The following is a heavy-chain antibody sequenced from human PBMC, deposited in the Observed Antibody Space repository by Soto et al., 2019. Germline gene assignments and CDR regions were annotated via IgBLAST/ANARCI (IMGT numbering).Heavy chain of an antibody. V-gene: IGHV4-4*02. Sequence: SETLSLTCAVSGDSIISDKWWSWVRQAPGKGLEWIGEIHHSGNSNYNPSLKTRVIISVDRSKNQFSLNLSSVTDADTAVYFCARGERQQQRDFWGQGTLVTVSS. CDR1: GDSIISDKW. CDR2: IHHSGNS. J-gene: IGHJ4*02. D-gene: IGHD6-25*01. CDR3: ARGERQQQRDF.